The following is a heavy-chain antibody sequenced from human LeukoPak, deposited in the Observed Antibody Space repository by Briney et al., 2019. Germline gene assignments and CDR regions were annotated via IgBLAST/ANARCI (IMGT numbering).Heavy chain of an antibody. J-gene: IGHJ3*02. CDR3: ARDHAVKQRKALGTFAI. CDR2: ISFDGINK. Sequence: GRSLRLSCAASGFTFSSYGMHWVRQAPGKGLEWVAVISFDGINKYYADSVKGRLTISRDNSKNTLYLQMNSLRPEDTAVYHCARDHAVKQRKALGTFAIWGQGTMVTVSS. D-gene: IGHD6-25*01. CDR1: GFTFSSYG. V-gene: IGHV3-30*03.